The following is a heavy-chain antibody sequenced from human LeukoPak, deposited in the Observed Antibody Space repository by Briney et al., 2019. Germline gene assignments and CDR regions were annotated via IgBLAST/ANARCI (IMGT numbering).Heavy chain of an antibody. V-gene: IGHV1-69*04. D-gene: IGHD3-22*01. Sequence: ASVKVSCKASGGTFSSYAISWVRQAPGQGLEWMGRIIPILGIANYAQKFQGRVTITADKSTSTAYMELSSLRPEDTAVYYCARGYYYDSSGYSYWGQGTLVTVSS. CDR3: ARGYYYDSSGYSY. CDR2: IIPILGIA. J-gene: IGHJ4*02. CDR1: GGTFSSYA.